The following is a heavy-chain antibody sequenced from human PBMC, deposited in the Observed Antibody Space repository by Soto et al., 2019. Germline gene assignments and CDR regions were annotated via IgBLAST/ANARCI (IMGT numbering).Heavy chain of an antibody. V-gene: IGHV3-23*05. CDR2: IGPNANT. J-gene: IGHJ4*02. CDR3: ATARHCSSAACPAAE. CDR1: GFPFSTSG. Sequence: EVQLLESGGGLVQPGGSLILSCAASGFPFSTSGILWVRQPPGEGLEWVSAIGPNANTNYRDSVKGRFTISRDNSRNTVFLQMSALRPEDTPLYYCATARHCSSAACPAAEWGQGTLITVSS. D-gene: IGHD2-2*01.